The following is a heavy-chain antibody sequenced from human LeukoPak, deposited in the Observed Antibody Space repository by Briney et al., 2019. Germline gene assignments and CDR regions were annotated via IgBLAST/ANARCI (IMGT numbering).Heavy chain of an antibody. Sequence: ASVKVSCKASGYTFTSYGTSWVRQAPGQGLEWMGWISAYNGNTNYAQKLQGRVTMTTDTSTSTAYMELRSLRSDDTAVYYCARSSGSYYGGYYFDYWGQGTLVTVSS. CDR3: ARSSGSYYGGYYFDY. D-gene: IGHD1-26*01. V-gene: IGHV1-18*01. CDR2: ISAYNGNT. CDR1: GYTFTSYG. J-gene: IGHJ4*02.